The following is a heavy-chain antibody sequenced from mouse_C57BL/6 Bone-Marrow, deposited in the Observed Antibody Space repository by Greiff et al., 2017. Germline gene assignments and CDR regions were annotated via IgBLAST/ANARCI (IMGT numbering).Heavy chain of an antibody. CDR3: ATNDYDPAWFAY. CDR2: INPNNGGT. CDR1: GYTFTDYY. V-gene: IGHV1-26*01. J-gene: IGHJ3*01. D-gene: IGHD2-4*01. Sequence: VQLQQSGPELVKPGASVKISCKASGYTFTDYYMNWVKQSHGKSLEWIGDINPNNGGTSYNQKFKGKATLTVDKSSSTAYMELRSLTSEDSAVYYCATNDYDPAWFAYWGQGTLVTVSA.